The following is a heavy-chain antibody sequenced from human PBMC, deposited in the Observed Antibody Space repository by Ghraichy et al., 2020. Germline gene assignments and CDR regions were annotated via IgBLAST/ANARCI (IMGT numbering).Heavy chain of an antibody. CDR2: MNPNSGNT. V-gene: IGHV1-8*01. Sequence: ASVKVSCKASGYPFTSYDINWVRQATGQGLEWMGWMNPNSGNTGYAQKFQGRVTMTRNTSISTAYMELSSLRSEDTAVYYCARALYGVTIFGVVIRAWFDPWGQGTLVTGSS. J-gene: IGHJ5*02. CDR1: GYPFTSYD. D-gene: IGHD3-3*01. CDR3: ARALYGVTIFGVVIRAWFDP.